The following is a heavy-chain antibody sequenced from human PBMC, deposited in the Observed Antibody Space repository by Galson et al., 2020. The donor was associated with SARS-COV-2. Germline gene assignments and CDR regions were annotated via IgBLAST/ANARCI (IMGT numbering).Heavy chain of an antibody. Sequence: GGSLRLSCAASGFTFDDYAMHWVRQAPGKGLEWVSGISWNSGSIGYADSVKGRFTISRDNAKNSLYLQMNSLRAEDTALYYCATLNGVSPYYYGMDVWGQGTTVTVSS. CDR3: ATLNGVSPYYYGMDV. J-gene: IGHJ6*02. CDR2: ISWNSGSI. V-gene: IGHV3-9*01. CDR1: GFTFDDYA. D-gene: IGHD2-8*01.